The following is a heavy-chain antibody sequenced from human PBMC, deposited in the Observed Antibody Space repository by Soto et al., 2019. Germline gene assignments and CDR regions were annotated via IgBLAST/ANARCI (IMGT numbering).Heavy chain of an antibody. CDR2: ITYDGSEI. Sequence: QVQLVESGGGVVQPGRSLRLCCVASGFTLSGHGMHWVRQAPGKGLEWVAVITYDGSEIHYSDSVKGRFTISRDTSKNMVYLQMNSLKTEDTAMYYCAREQGYGYYRVADYWGQGTLVTVSS. V-gene: IGHV3-30*03. CDR1: GFTLSGHG. D-gene: IGHD1-26*01. CDR3: AREQGYGYYRVADY. J-gene: IGHJ4*02.